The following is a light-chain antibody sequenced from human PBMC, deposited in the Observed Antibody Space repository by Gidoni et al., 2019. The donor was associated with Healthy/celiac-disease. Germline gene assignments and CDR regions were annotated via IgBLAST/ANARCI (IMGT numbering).Light chain of an antibody. CDR3: QQYGSSPPVT. Sequence: IVLTQSPGTLSLSPGERATLSCRASQSVSSIYLAWYQQKPGQAPRLLIYGASSRATGIPDRFSGSGSGTDFTLTISRLEPEDFAVYYCQQYGSSPPVTFGGGTKVEIK. J-gene: IGKJ4*01. CDR2: GAS. CDR1: QSVSSIY. V-gene: IGKV3-20*01.